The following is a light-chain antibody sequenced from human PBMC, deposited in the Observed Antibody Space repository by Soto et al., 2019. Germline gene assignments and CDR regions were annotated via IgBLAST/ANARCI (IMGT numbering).Light chain of an antibody. CDR2: NTS. CDR3: QHYVTSPGYT. Sequence: EIVVTQSPGTLSLSPGERATLSCRASQSVTSGYLAWYQQKPGQAPRLLIHNTSRRAAGIPDRFSGSGSGTDFTLTISRLEPEDVAVYYCQHYVTSPGYTFGQGTRLEIK. V-gene: IGKV3-20*01. CDR1: QSVTSGY. J-gene: IGKJ2*01.